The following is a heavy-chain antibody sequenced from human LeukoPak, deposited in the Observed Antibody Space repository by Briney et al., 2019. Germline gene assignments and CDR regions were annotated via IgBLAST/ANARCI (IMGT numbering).Heavy chain of an antibody. V-gene: IGHV1-69*05. Sequence: SVKVSCKASGGTFSSYAISWVRQAPGQGLEWMGGSIPIFGTANYAQKFQGRVTITTDESTITAYMELSSLRSEDTAVYYCARVSDFWSGYNYYFDYWGQGTLVTVSS. CDR3: ARVSDFWSGYNYYFDY. J-gene: IGHJ4*02. D-gene: IGHD3-3*01. CDR1: GGTFSSYA. CDR2: SIPIFGTA.